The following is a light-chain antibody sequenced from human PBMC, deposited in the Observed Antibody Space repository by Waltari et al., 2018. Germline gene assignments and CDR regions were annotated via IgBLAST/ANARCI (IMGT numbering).Light chain of an antibody. V-gene: IGKV3-15*01. CDR2: AAS. CDR3: QQYNHWPRT. Sequence: ETVLTQFPATLSVSPGDRATLSCRASQNISSYLAWYQHKPGQAPRLLIHAASTRATGIPARFSGSGSGTDFTLTISSLQSEDFAVYYCQQYNHWPRTFGQGTKVDIK. J-gene: IGKJ1*01. CDR1: QNISSY.